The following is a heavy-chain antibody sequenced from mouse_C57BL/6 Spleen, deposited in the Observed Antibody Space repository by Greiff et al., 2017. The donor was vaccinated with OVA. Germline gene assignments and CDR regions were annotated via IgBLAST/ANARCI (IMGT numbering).Heavy chain of an antibody. CDR3: AREYYGSIYSFAY. D-gene: IGHD1-1*01. CDR2: IDPSDSET. CDR1: GYTFTSYW. V-gene: IGHV1-52*01. J-gene: IGHJ3*01. Sequence: QVQLQQPGAELVRPGSSVKLSCKASGYTFTSYWMHWVKQRPIQGLEWIGNIDPSDSETHYNQKFKDKATLTVDKSSSTAYMQLSSLTSEDSAVYYCAREYYGSIYSFAYWGQGTLVTVSA.